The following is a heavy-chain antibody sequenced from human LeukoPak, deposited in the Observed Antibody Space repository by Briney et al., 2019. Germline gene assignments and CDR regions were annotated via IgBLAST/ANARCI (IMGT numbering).Heavy chain of an antibody. J-gene: IGHJ5*02. V-gene: IGHV3-74*01. Sequence: GGSLRLSCAASGFTFSSYWMHWVRQAPGKGLVWVSRINTDGSSTSYADSVKGRFTISRDNAKNTLYLQMNSLRAEDTAVYYCARSLSHYLGNWFDPWGQGTLVTVSS. D-gene: IGHD3-10*01. CDR1: GFTFSSYW. CDR3: ARSLSHYLGNWFDP. CDR2: INTDGSST.